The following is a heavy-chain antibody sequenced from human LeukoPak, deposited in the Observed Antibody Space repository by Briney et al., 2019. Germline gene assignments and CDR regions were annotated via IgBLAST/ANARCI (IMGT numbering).Heavy chain of an antibody. CDR3: AREGAFGDRDY. Sequence: GGSLRLSCAASGFTFSSYEMNWVRQAPGKGLEWVSYISSSGSSIYYADSVKGRFTISRDNAKNSLYLQMTSLRAEDTAVYYCAREGAFGDRDYWGQGTLVTVSS. CDR2: ISSSGSSI. V-gene: IGHV3-48*03. J-gene: IGHJ4*02. CDR1: GFTFSSYE. D-gene: IGHD4-17*01.